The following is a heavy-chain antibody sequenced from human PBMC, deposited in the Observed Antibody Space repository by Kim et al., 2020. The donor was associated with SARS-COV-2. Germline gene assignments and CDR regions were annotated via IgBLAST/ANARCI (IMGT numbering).Heavy chain of an antibody. D-gene: IGHD6-19*01. J-gene: IGHJ4*02. CDR3: AKDRPKYSSGWYQLSGYFDY. V-gene: IGHV3-33*06. Sequence: RFTISRDNYKNTLYLQMNSLRAEDTAVYYCAKDRPKYSSGWYQLSGYFDYWGQGTLVTVSS.